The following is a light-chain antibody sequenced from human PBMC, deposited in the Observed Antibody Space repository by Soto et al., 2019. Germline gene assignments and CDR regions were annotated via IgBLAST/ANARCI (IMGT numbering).Light chain of an antibody. V-gene: IGKV1-8*01. J-gene: IGKJ2*01. CDR2: AAS. CDR1: QGISSY. CDR3: QQYYSYPYT. Sequence: AIRMTQSPSSFSASTGVRVNITCRASQGISSYLAWYQRKPGKAPKLLIYAASTLQSGVPSRFSGSGSGTDFTLTISCLQSEDFANYSCQQYYSYPYTFGQGTKLEIK.